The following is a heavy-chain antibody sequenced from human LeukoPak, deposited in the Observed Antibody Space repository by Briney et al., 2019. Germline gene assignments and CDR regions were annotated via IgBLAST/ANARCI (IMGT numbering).Heavy chain of an antibody. J-gene: IGHJ4*02. CDR2: INAGNGNT. D-gene: IGHD4-11*01. V-gene: IGHV1-3*01. Sequence: VASVKVSCKASGYTFTSYAVHWVRQAPGQGLEWMGWINAGNGNTKYSQKFQGRVTITRDTSASTAYMDLSSLRSEDTAVYYCARNDLRSYSGYWGQGTLVTVSS. CDR3: ARNDLRSYSGY. CDR1: GYTFTSYA.